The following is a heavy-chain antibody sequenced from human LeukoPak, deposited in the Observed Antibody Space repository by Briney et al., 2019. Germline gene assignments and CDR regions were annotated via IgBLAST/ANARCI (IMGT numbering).Heavy chain of an antibody. CDR2: MNPNSGNT. Sequence: ASVKVSCKASGRTFTTYDIIWVRQATGQGLEWMGWMNPNSGNTGYAQKFQGRVTMTRDTSISTAYMELSSLRSEDTAVYFCARETTIPPYYFDYWGLGTPVIVSS. D-gene: IGHD3-9*01. CDR1: GRTFTTYD. CDR3: ARETTIPPYYFDY. J-gene: IGHJ4*02. V-gene: IGHV1-8*01.